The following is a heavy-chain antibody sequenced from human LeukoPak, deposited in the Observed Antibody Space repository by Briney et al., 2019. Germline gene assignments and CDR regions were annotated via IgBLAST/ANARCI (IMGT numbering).Heavy chain of an antibody. V-gene: IGHV3-48*01. J-gene: IGHJ4*02. Sequence: PGGSLRLSCAASEFTFSSYSMNWVRQAPGKGLEWVSYISSSSSTIYYADSVKGRFTISRDNAKNSLYLQMNSLRAEDTAVYYCAREIRNGGTYFFDYWGQGTLVTVSS. D-gene: IGHD1-26*01. CDR1: EFTFSSYS. CDR3: AREIRNGGTYFFDY. CDR2: ISSSSSTI.